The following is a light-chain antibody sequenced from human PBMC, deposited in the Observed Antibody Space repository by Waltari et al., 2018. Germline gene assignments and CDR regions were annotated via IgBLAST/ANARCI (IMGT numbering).Light chain of an antibody. CDR1: SSNIDHND. CDR2: DNN. Sequence: QSVLTQPPSVSAAPGQKVTISCSGSSSNIDHNDVSWYQQLPGTAPKLLIYDNNKRRSGGPNRISGAKSGTSAMLGIAGLQTGDEADYYCGTWDDSLRGGLFGGGTKLTVL. J-gene: IGLJ3*02. V-gene: IGLV1-51*01. CDR3: GTWDDSLRGGL.